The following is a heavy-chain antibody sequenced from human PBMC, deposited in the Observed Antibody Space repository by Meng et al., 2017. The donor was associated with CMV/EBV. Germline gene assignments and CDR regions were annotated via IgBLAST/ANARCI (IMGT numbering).Heavy chain of an antibody. CDR3: ARVLRSGYYYYGMDV. V-gene: IGHV4-61*01. CDR1: GGSVSSGSYY. J-gene: IGHJ6*02. Sequence: SETLSLTCTVSGGSVSSGSYYWSWIRQPPGKGLEWIGYIYYSGSTNYNPSLKSRVTISVDTSKNQFSLKLSSVIAADTAVYYCARVLRSGYYYYGMDVWGQGTTVTVSS. CDR2: IYYSGST. D-gene: IGHD3-3*01.